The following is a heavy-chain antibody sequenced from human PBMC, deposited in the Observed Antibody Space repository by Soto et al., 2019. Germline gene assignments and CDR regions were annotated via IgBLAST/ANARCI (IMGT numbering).Heavy chain of an antibody. CDR3: ARDRLQQPGAY. D-gene: IGHD6-13*01. CDR2: IWYDGSNK. J-gene: IGHJ4*02. V-gene: IGHV3-33*01. CDR1: GFTFSSYG. Sequence: QVQLVESGGGVVQPGRSLRLSCAASGFTFSSYGMHWVRQAPGKGLEWVAVIWYDGSNKYYADSVKGRFTISRDNSKNTLYLQMNSLRAEDTAVYYCARDRLQQPGAYWGQGTLVTVSS.